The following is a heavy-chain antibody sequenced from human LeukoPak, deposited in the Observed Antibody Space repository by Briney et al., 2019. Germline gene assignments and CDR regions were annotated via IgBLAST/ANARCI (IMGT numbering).Heavy chain of an antibody. D-gene: IGHD1-1*01. CDR1: GFPFIDYS. CDR3: ARDHNYAFDN. CDR2: IGIESGNT. Sequence: GGSLRLSCTASGFPFIDYSMNWVRQAPGKGLEWISYIGIESGNTKYADSVKGRFTISADNAKNSLYLQMNNLRVEDTAVYYCARDHNYAFDNWGQGTLVFVSS. V-gene: IGHV3-48*04. J-gene: IGHJ4*02.